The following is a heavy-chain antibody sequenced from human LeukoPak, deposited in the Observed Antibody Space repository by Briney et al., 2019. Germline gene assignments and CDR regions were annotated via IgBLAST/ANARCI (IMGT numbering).Heavy chain of an antibody. CDR1: GFTFSSYA. D-gene: IGHD3-22*01. CDR3: VKDSYYYDNSGYYYVKDH. Sequence: GGSLRLSCAASGFTFSSYAMNWVRQAPGKGLEWVSGISGSGGTTYYADSVQGRFTISRDNSKNTLYVQMNSLRVDDTAMYYCVKDSYYYDNSGYYYVKDHWGQGTLVTVSS. V-gene: IGHV3-23*01. CDR2: ISGSGGTT. J-gene: IGHJ4*02.